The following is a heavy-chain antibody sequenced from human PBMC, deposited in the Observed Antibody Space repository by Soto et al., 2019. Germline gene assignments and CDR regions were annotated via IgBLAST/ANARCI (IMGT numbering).Heavy chain of an antibody. D-gene: IGHD4-4*01. CDR2: ISAYNGNT. Sequence: GASVKVSCKASGYTFTSYGISWVRQAPGQGLEWMGWISAYNGNTNYAQKLQGRVTMTTDTSTSTAYMELRSLRSGDTAVYYCARDYSNYYYYYYGMVVWGQGTTVTVSS. J-gene: IGHJ6*02. CDR3: ARDYSNYYYYYYGMVV. V-gene: IGHV1-18*04. CDR1: GYTFTSYG.